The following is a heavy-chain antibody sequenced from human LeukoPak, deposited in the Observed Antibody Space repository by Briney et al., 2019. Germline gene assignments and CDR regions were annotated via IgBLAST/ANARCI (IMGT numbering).Heavy chain of an antibody. CDR2: ITSLGNNI. J-gene: IGHJ4*02. CDR3: ARDLRDTAMALDY. Sequence: GGSLRLSCAASGFSFSDHYMSWIRQAPGKGLEWISYITSLGNNIYYADSVKGRFTISRDNAKNSLFLQMNSLTAADTAVYYCARDLRDTAMALDYWGQGTLVTVSS. V-gene: IGHV3-11*01. CDR1: GFSFSDHY. D-gene: IGHD5-18*01.